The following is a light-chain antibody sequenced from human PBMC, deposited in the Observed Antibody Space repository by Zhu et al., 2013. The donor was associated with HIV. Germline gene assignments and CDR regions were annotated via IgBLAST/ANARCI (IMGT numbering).Light chain of an antibody. V-gene: IGKV3-11*01. Sequence: EIVMTQPPATLSVSPGERATLSCRASQSVSSYLAWYQQKPGQAPRLLIYDASNRATGIPARFSGSGSGTDFTLTISSLEPEDFAVYYCQQRSNWPRIFTFGPGTKVDIK. CDR3: QQRSNWPRIFT. CDR2: DAS. CDR1: QSVSSY. J-gene: IGKJ3*01.